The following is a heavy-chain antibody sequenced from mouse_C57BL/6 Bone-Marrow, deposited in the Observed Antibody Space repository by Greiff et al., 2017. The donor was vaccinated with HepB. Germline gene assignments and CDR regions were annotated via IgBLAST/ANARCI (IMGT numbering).Heavy chain of an antibody. V-gene: IGHV1-55*01. J-gene: IGHJ3*01. Sequence: VQLQQSGAELVKPGASVKMSCKASGYTFTSYWITWVKQRPGQGLEWIGDIYPGSGSTNYNEKFKSKATLTVDTSSSTAYRQLSSLTSEDSAVYYCAGGCPAWFAYWGQGTLVTVSA. CDR2: IYPGSGST. CDR1: GYTFTSYW. CDR3: AGGCPAWFAY.